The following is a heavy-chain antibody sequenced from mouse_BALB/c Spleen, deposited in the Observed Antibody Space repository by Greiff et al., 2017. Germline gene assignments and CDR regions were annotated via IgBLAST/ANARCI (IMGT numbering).Heavy chain of an antibody. Sequence: VQLKESGPELVKPGASVKISCKASGYSFTGYYMHWVKQSHVKSLEWIGRINPYNGATSYNQNFKDKASLTVDKSSSTAYMELHSLTSEDSAVYYCARDYGSSYAMDYWGQGTSVTVSS. V-gene: IGHV1-31*01. CDR2: INPYNGAT. CDR3: ARDYGSSYAMDY. CDR1: GYSFTGYY. D-gene: IGHD1-1*01. J-gene: IGHJ4*01.